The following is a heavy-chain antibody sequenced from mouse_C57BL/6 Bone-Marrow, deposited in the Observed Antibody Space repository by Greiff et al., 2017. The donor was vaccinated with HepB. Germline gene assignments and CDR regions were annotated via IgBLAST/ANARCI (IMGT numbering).Heavy chain of an antibody. J-gene: IGHJ4*01. CDR2: INPYNGGT. Sequence: EVQLQESGPVLVKPGASVKMSCKASGYTFTDYYMNWVKQSPGKSLEWIGVINPYNGGTSYNQKFKGKATLTVYKSSSTAYMELNSLTSEDSAVYYCARGRSSSGYAMDYWGQGTSVTVSS. CDR1: GYTFTDYY. V-gene: IGHV1-19*01. CDR3: ARGRSSSGYAMDY. D-gene: IGHD3-2*02.